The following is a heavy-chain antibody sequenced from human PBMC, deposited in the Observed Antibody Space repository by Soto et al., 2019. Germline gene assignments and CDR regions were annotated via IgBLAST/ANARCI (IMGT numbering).Heavy chain of an antibody. V-gene: IGHV3-53*01. D-gene: IGHD3-10*01. CDR3: AKDSVTYCSASGSYYDS. Sequence: PGGSLRLSCAASGFTVSSNYMSWVRQAPGKGLEWVSVIYSGGSTYYADSVKGRFTISRDNSKNTLYLQMTNLRAEDTAVYYCAKDSVTYCSASGSYYDSWGQGALVTVSS. CDR2: IYSGGST. CDR1: GFTVSSNY. J-gene: IGHJ4*02.